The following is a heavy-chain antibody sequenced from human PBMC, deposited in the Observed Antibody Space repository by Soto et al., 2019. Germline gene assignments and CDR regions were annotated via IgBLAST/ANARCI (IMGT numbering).Heavy chain of an antibody. CDR3: ARMLISPRGTAFDI. CDR2: IHHSGST. J-gene: IGHJ3*02. CDR1: GGSLSSGDW. V-gene: IGHV4-4*02. Sequence: QVQLQESGPGPVKPSGTLSLTFAVSGGSLSSGDWWTWVRQPPGKGLEWIGEIHHSGSTNYNPSLKSRVTISVDKSKNQFPLKLSSVTAADTAVYYCARMLISPRGTAFDIWGQGTMVTVSS. D-gene: IGHD3-16*01.